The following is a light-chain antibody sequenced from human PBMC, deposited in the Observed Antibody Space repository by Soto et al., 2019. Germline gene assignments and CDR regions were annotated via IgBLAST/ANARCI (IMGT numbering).Light chain of an antibody. V-gene: IGLV1-47*01. J-gene: IGLJ2*01. Sequence: QLVLTQPPSVSATPGQRVTISCSGSSSNIGTYYVYWYQQLPGTAPQVLIYRNNQRPSGVPDRFSGSKSGTSASLAISGLRSEDEADYYCAAWDDSLSGHVVFGGGTKLTVL. CDR3: AAWDDSLSGHVV. CDR1: SSNIGTYY. CDR2: RNN.